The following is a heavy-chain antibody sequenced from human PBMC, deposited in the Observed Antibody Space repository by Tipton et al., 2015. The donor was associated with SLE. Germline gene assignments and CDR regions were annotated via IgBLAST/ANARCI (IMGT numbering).Heavy chain of an antibody. V-gene: IGHV3-23*01. CDR2: ISGSGGST. CDR3: AKVRWELPDDH. D-gene: IGHD1-26*01. CDR1: GFTFSSYA. J-gene: IGHJ4*02. Sequence: SLRLSCAASGFTFSSYAMSWVRQAPGKGLEWVSAISGSGGSTYYADSGKGRFTISRDNSKNTLYLQMNSRRAEDTAVYYCAKVRWELPDDHWGQGTLVTVSS.